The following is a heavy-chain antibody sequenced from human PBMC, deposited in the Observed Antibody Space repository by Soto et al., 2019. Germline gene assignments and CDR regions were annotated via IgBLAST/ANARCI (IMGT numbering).Heavy chain of an antibody. J-gene: IGHJ4*02. CDR2: ISGSGGST. CDR1: GFTFSSYA. CDR3: AKDSLPDVVADFDY. Sequence: PWGSLRLSCAASGFTFSSYAMSWVRQAPGKGLEWVSAISGSGGSTYYADSVKGRFTISRDNSKNTLYLQMNSLRAEDTAVYYCAKDSLPDVVADFDYWGQGTLVTVSS. V-gene: IGHV3-23*01. D-gene: IGHD2-15*01.